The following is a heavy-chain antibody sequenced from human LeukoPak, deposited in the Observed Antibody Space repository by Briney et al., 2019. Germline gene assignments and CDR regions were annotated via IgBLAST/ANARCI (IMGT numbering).Heavy chain of an antibody. D-gene: IGHD3-22*01. CDR1: GGSISSYY. V-gene: IGHV4-4*02. CDR2: IYHSGST. CDR3: ATRTYFYDSSGYSATEYFRH. J-gene: IGHJ1*01. Sequence: PSEALSLTCTVSGGSISSYYWSWVRQSPGKGLEWIGEIYHSGSTNYNPSLKSRVTISVDKSKNQFSLELSSVAAADTAVYYCATRTYFYDSSGYSATEYFRHWGQGTLVTVSS.